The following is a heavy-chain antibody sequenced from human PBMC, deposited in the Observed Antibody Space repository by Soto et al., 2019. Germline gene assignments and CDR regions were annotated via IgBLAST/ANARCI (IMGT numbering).Heavy chain of an antibody. CDR3: AREKNLRGFDP. D-gene: IGHD3-10*01. J-gene: IGHJ5*02. V-gene: IGHV1-8*01. CDR1: GYTFTSYY. Sequence: GAPVEASCKDSGYTFTSYYINSVRQATGQGLEWMGWMNPNSGNTGYAQKFQGRVTMTRNTSISTAYMELSSLRSEDTAVYYCAREKNLRGFDPWGQGTLVTVSS. CDR2: MNPNSGNT.